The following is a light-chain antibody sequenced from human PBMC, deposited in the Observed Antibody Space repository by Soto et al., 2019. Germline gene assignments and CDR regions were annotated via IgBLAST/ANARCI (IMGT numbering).Light chain of an antibody. V-gene: IGKV3-20*01. J-gene: IGKJ1*01. CDR2: SAS. CDR3: HQRGGSPRT. CDR1: QNLGTLY. Sequence: EIDLTASPSTLSLYPGERGTLSCKASQNLGTLYLAWFQQKSGQAPRLLIYSASRRATGIPDRFTGSGSGTDFTLTINSVEPEDFAVYFCHQRGGSPRTFGQGTKVDIK.